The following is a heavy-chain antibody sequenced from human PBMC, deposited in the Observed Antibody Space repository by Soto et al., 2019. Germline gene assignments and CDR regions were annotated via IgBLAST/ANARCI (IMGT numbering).Heavy chain of an antibody. D-gene: IGHD3-16*01. CDR1: GGSISSSSYY. Sequence: SETLSLTCTVSGGSISSSSYYWGWIRQPPGKGLEWIGSIYYSGSTYYNPSLKSRVTIPVDTSKNQFSLKLSSVTAADTAVYYCAKAWGVLAPNWFDPWGQGTLVTVSS. V-gene: IGHV4-39*01. CDR2: IYYSGST. CDR3: AKAWGVLAPNWFDP. J-gene: IGHJ5*02.